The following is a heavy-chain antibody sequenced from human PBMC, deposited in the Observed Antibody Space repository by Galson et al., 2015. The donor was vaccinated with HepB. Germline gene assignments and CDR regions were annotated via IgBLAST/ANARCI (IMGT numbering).Heavy chain of an antibody. J-gene: IGHJ4*02. D-gene: IGHD6-13*01. V-gene: IGHV5-51*01. CDR2: IYPDDSDT. Sequence: QSGAEVKKPGESLKISCRVSGYSFLSYWVGWVRQMPGKGLEWMGIIYPDDSDTRYGPSFEGQVTMSADRSIRTAYLQWRSLKVSDTGMYYCARAHASSWFYFDYWGQGTLVTVSS. CDR1: GYSFLSYW. CDR3: ARAHASSWFYFDY.